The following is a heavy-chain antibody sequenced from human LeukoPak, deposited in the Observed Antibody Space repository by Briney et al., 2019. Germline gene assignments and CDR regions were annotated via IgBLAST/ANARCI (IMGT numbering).Heavy chain of an antibody. CDR1: GGSISIYY. Sequence: PSETLSLTCTVSGGSISIYYWSWIRQPPGKGLEWIGYIYNSGSTNYNPSLKSRVTISVDTSKNQFSLKLNSVTAVDTAVYYCARDRELGYWGQGTLVAVSS. CDR3: ARDRELGY. D-gene: IGHD3-10*01. J-gene: IGHJ4*02. CDR2: IYNSGST. V-gene: IGHV4-59*01.